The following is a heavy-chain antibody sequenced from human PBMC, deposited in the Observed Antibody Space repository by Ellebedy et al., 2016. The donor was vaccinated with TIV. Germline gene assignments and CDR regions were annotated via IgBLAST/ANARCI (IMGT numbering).Heavy chain of an antibody. CDR3: ARRQLWSPRGPDY. Sequence: AASVKVSCKASGGTFSSYAISWVRQAPGQGLEWMGGIIPIFGTANYAQKFQGRVTITADESTSTAYMELSSLRSEDTAVYYCARRQLWSPRGPDYWGQGTLVTVSS. V-gene: IGHV1-69*13. D-gene: IGHD5-18*01. CDR1: GGTFSSYA. CDR2: IIPIFGTA. J-gene: IGHJ4*02.